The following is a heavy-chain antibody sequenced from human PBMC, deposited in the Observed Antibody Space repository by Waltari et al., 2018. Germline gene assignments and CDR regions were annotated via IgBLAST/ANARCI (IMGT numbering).Heavy chain of an antibody. J-gene: IGHJ2*01. Sequence: QVQLQQWGAGLLKPSETLSLTCAVYGGSFSGYYWSWIRQPPGKGLEWIGEINHSGSTNYNPSLKSRVTISVDTSKNQFSLKLSSVTAADTAVYDCARGSYGDYASWYFDLWGRGTLVTVSS. CDR3: ARGSYGDYASWYFDL. V-gene: IGHV4-34*01. CDR1: GGSFSGYY. CDR2: INHSGST. D-gene: IGHD4-17*01.